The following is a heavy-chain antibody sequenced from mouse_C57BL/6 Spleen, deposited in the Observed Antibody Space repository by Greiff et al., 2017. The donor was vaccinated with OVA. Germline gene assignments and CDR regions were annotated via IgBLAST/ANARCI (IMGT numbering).Heavy chain of an antibody. CDR3: ARPLYGNYVPYGMDY. CDR2: IYPGDGDT. D-gene: IGHD2-1*01. J-gene: IGHJ4*01. V-gene: IGHV1-82*01. CDR1: GYAFSSSW. Sequence: QVQLQQSGPELVKPGASVKISCKASGYAFSSSWMNWVKQRPGKGLEWIGRIYPGDGDTNYNGKFKGKATLTADKSSSTAYMQLSSLTSEDSAVYFCARPLYGNYVPYGMDYWGQGTSVTVSS.